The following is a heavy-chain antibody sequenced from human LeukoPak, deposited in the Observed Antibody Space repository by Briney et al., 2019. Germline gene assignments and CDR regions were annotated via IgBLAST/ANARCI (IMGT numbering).Heavy chain of an antibody. CDR3: ARVGGYSGFDSIPYFDY. D-gene: IGHD5-12*01. J-gene: IGHJ4*02. CDR1: GSTFTSYV. CDR2: INAGNGNT. V-gene: IGHV1-3*01. Sequence: ASVKVSCKASGSTFTSYVMHWVRPAPGQRLEWMGWINAGNGNTKYSQKFQDRVTISRDTSASTAYMELSSLRSEDTAVYYCARVGGYSGFDSIPYFDYWGQGTLVTVSS.